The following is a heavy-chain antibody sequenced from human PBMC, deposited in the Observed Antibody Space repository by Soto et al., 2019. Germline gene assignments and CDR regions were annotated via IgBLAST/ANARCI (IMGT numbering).Heavy chain of an antibody. V-gene: IGHV3-9*01. CDR1: GFTFDDYA. CDR3: ARDTIKQWLDTPYYYYYGMDV. Sequence: PGGSLRLSCTASGFTFDDYAMHWVRQGPGKGPEWVSGITWNSGNIGYADSVKGRFTISRDNAKNSLYLQMNSLRAEDTAVYYCARDTIKQWLDTPYYYYYGMDVWGQGTTVTVSS. CDR2: ITWNSGNI. J-gene: IGHJ6*02. D-gene: IGHD6-19*01.